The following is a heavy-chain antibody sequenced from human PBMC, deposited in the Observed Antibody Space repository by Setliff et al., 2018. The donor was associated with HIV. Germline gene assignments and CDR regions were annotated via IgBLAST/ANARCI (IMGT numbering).Heavy chain of an antibody. D-gene: IGHD2-8*01. J-gene: IGHJ3*02. CDR3: ARVALSVTRTSRRAFDI. V-gene: IGHV1-18*01. Sequence: ASVKVSCKALGYTFNNYGVTWVRQAPGQGLEWVGWINTDSANTNYAQKFLGRVTMTTDTSTNTVYMDLRSLRSDDTAVYYCARVALSVTRTSRRAFDIWGPGTMVTVSS. CDR1: GYTFNNYG. CDR2: INTDSANT.